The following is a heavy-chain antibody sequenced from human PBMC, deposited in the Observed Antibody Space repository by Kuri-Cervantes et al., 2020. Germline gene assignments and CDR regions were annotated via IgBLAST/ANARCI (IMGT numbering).Heavy chain of an antibody. Sequence: LSLTCAASGFTFSSYGMHWVRQAPGKGLEWVAVIWYDGSNKYYADSVKGRFTISRDNSKNTLYLQMNSLRAEDTAVYYCARGPTGGVGGVNFYGMDVWGQGTTVTVSS. J-gene: IGHJ6*02. V-gene: IGHV3-33*01. CDR2: IWYDGSNK. CDR3: ARGPTGGVGGVNFYGMDV. D-gene: IGHD3-16*01. CDR1: GFTFSSYG.